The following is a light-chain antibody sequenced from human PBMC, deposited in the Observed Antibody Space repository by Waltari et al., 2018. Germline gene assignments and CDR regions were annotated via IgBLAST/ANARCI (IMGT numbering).Light chain of an antibody. V-gene: IGKV1-16*01. J-gene: IGKJ4*01. CDR3: HQYDSYPLT. CDR1: QGIGIH. CDR2: HAA. Sequence: DIQMTQSPSSLSASVGDRLTITCRASQGIGIHFAWFQQKPGKAPKSLIYHAASLQGGVPSRFRGGGSGTDFTLTISSLQPEDSATYFCHQYDSYPLTFGGGTKVEIK.